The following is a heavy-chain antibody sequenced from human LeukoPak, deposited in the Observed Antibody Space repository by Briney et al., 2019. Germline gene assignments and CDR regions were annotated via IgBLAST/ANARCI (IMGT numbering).Heavy chain of an antibody. V-gene: IGHV4-38-2*02. J-gene: IGHJ4*02. CDR2: IYHSGST. CDR1: GGSISSYY. D-gene: IGHD3-10*01. CDR3: ARGGQYYYGSGRPGNFDY. Sequence: SETLSLTCTVSGGSISSYYWGWIRQPPGKGLEWIGSIYHSGSTYYNPSLKSRVTISVDTSKNQFSLKLSSVTAADTAVYYCARGGQYYYGSGRPGNFDYWGQGTLVTVSS.